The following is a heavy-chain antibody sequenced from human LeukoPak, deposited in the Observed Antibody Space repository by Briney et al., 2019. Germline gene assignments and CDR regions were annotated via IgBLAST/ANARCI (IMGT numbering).Heavy chain of an antibody. V-gene: IGHV4-39*07. Sequence: ASETLSLTCTVSGGSISSSSYYWGWIRQPPGKGLEWIGSIYYSGSTYYNPSLKSRVTISVDTSKNQFSLKLSSVTAADTAVYYCASCPWFGEDVGYWGQGTLVTVSS. CDR1: GGSISSSSYY. J-gene: IGHJ4*02. D-gene: IGHD3-10*01. CDR3: ASCPWFGEDVGY. CDR2: IYYSGST.